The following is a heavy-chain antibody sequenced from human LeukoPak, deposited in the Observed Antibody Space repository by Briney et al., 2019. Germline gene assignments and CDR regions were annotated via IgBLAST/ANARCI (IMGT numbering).Heavy chain of an antibody. CDR3: ARFPLYDSSGYQSGFDY. V-gene: IGHV5-51*01. CDR1: GYSFTSYW. Sequence: RGESLKISCKISGYSFTSYWIGWVRQVPGKGLEWMGIIYPGDSDTRYSPPFQGQVTISADKSISTAYLQWSSLKASDTAMYYCARFPLYDSSGYQSGFDYWGQGTLVTVSS. D-gene: IGHD3-22*01. CDR2: IYPGDSDT. J-gene: IGHJ4*02.